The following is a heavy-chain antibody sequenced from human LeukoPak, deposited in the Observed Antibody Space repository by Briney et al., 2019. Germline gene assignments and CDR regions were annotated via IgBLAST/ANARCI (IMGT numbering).Heavy chain of an antibody. CDR1: GGSFSGYY. CDR2: INHSGST. Sequence: KTSETLSLTCAVYGGSFSGYYWSWIRQPPGKGLEWIGEINHSGSTNYNPSLKSRVTISVDTSKNQFSLKLSSVTAADTAVYYCARGVLYSGYNRDFDYWGQGTLVTVSS. J-gene: IGHJ4*02. V-gene: IGHV4-34*01. CDR3: ARGVLYSGYNRDFDY. D-gene: IGHD5-12*01.